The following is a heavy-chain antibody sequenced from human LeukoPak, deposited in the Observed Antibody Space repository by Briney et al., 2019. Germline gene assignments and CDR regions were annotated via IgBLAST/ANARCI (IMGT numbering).Heavy chain of an antibody. CDR3: ARILVTTTTFDI. CDR2: IIPIFGTA. J-gene: IGHJ3*02. CDR1: GGTFSSYA. Sequence: GSSVKVSCKASGGTFSSYAISWVRQAPGQGLEWMGGIIPIFGTANYAQKFQGRVTITADKSTSTAYMELSSLRSEDTAVYYCARILVTTTTFDIWGQGTMVTVSS. D-gene: IGHD4-17*01. V-gene: IGHV1-69*06.